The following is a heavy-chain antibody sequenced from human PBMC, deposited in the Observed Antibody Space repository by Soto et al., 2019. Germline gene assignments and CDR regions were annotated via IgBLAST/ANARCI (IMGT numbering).Heavy chain of an antibody. CDR2: IIPIFGTA. CDR1: GGTFSSYA. V-gene: IGHV1-69*13. D-gene: IGHD3-22*01. CDR3: ARGPYDSSGYYYGSSSYFDY. Sequence: SVKVSCKASGGTFSSYAISWVRQAPGQGLEWMGGIIPIFGTANYAQKFQGRVTITADESASTAYMELSSLRSEDTAVYYCARGPYDSSGYYYGSSSYFDYWGQGTLVTVSS. J-gene: IGHJ4*02.